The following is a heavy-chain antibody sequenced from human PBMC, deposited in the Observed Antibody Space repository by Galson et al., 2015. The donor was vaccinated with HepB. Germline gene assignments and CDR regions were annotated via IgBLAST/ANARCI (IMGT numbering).Heavy chain of an antibody. Sequence: SLRLSCAASGFTFSNAWMSWVRQAPGKGLEWVGRIKSKTDGGTTDYAAPVKGRFTISRDDSKNTLYLQMNSLKTEDTAVYYCTTAGGYGGYDNDYWGQGTLVTVSS. V-gene: IGHV3-15*01. CDR3: TTAGGYGGYDNDY. J-gene: IGHJ4*02. D-gene: IGHD5-12*01. CDR2: IKSKTDGGTT. CDR1: GFTFSNAW.